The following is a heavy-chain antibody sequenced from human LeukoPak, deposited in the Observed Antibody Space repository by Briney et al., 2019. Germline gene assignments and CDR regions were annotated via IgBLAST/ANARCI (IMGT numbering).Heavy chain of an antibody. V-gene: IGHV1-18*01. CDR3: ARDLGCSSTSCADYYYYYGMDV. CDR2: ISAYNGNT. CDR1: GYTFTSYG. Sequence: ASVKVSCKASGYTFTSYGISWVRQAPGQGLEWMGWISAYNGNTNYAQKLQGRVTMTTDTSTSTAYMELRSLRSDDTAVYYCARDLGCSSTSCADYYYYYGMDVWGQGTTVTVSS. J-gene: IGHJ6*02. D-gene: IGHD2-2*01.